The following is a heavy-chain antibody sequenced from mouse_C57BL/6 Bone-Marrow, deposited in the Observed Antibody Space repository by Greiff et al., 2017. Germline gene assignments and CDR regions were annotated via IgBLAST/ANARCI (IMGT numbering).Heavy chain of an antibody. J-gene: IGHJ2*01. CDR1: GYTFTEYT. CDR2: FYTGSGSI. D-gene: IGHD2-3*01. V-gene: IGHV1-62-2*01. Sequence: QVQLQQSGAELVKPGASVKLSCKASGYTFTEYTIHWVKQRSGQGLEWIGGFYTGSGSIKYNEKFKDKATLTADKSSSTVYMELRRLTSEDSAVYVCGRHEGFYHEMVFDYWGQGTTLTVSS. CDR3: GRHEGFYHEMVFDY.